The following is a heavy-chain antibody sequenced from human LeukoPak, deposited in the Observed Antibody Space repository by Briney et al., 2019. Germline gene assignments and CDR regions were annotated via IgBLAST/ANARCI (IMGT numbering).Heavy chain of an antibody. Sequence: SETLSLTCTVSGGSISSSSYYWGWIRQPPGKGLEWIGSIYYSGSTYYNPSLKSRVTISVDTSKNQFSLKLSSVIAADTAVYYCASLGELSLSVDYWGQGTLVTVSS. V-gene: IGHV4-39*01. CDR1: GGSISSSSYY. D-gene: IGHD3-16*02. CDR3: ASLGELSLSVDY. J-gene: IGHJ4*02. CDR2: IYYSGST.